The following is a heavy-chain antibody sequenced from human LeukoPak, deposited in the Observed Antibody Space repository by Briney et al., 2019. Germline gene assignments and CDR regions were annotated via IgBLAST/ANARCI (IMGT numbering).Heavy chain of an antibody. CDR2: INPNSGGT. CDR1: GDTFTGYY. Sequence: ASVKVSCKASGDTFTGYYMHWVRQAPGQGLEWMGWINPNSGGTNYAQKFQGRVTMTRDTSISTAYMELSRLRSDDTAVYYCARGGDILTGYRSGYYYYGMDVWGQGTTVTVSS. D-gene: IGHD3-9*01. V-gene: IGHV1-2*02. J-gene: IGHJ6*02. CDR3: ARGGDILTGYRSGYYYYGMDV.